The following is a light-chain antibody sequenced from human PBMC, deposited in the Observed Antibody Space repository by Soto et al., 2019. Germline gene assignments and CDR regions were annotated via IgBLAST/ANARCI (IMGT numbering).Light chain of an antibody. J-gene: IGKJ1*01. V-gene: IGKV1-5*01. CDR2: DAS. CDR3: QQYNTYV. Sequence: DIPMTQSPSTLSASVGDRVTITCRASQSIASWLAWYQQKPGKAPELLIYDASSLKSGVPSRFSGSGSGTEFTLTISDLQPDDFATYYCQQYNTYVFGQGTKVDMK. CDR1: QSIASW.